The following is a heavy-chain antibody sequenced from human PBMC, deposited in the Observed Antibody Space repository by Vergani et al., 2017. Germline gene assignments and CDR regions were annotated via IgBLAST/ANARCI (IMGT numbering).Heavy chain of an antibody. D-gene: IGHD3-10*01. Sequence: QVQLVESGGGVVQPGRSLRLSCAASGFTFSSYAMHWVRQAPGKGLEWVAVISYDGSNKYYADSVKGRFTISRDNSKNTLYLQMNSLRAEDTAVYYCASQTMVRGVNWFDPWGQGTLVTVSS. V-gene: IGHV3-30-3*01. CDR1: GFTFSSYA. CDR2: ISYDGSNK. J-gene: IGHJ5*02. CDR3: ASQTMVRGVNWFDP.